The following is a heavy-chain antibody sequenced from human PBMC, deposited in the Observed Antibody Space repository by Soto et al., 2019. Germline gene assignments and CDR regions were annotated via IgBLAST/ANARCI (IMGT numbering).Heavy chain of an antibody. CDR1: GGSIRSAIYQ. CDR2: IYYNGDT. D-gene: IGHD6-19*01. Sequence: QLQLQESGPRLVKSSETLSLTCTVSGGSIRSAIYQWGWIRQPPGKGLEWIGNIYYNGDTYYDPSLKSRVAISVDTSSNQFSLKVNYVTAADTAIYYCARLTLAGTRYFDYWGQGTLVTVSS. V-gene: IGHV4-39*01. J-gene: IGHJ4*02. CDR3: ARLTLAGTRYFDY.